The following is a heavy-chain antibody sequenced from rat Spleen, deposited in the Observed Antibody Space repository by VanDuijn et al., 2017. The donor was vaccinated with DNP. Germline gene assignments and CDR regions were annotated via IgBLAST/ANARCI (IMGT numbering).Heavy chain of an antibody. V-gene: IGHV5-46*01. CDR1: GFIFSTFP. Sequence: EVQLAESGGGLVQPGRSMKLSCAASGFIFSTFPMAWVRQSPTKGLEWLATISTNGDSSFYRDSVKGRFTISRDNAGDTLYLQMNSLKSEDTATYYCVAPTYYYGSYPGYWGQGVMVTVSS. CDR3: VAPTYYYGSYPGY. CDR2: ISTNGDSS. J-gene: IGHJ2*01. D-gene: IGHD1-12*02.